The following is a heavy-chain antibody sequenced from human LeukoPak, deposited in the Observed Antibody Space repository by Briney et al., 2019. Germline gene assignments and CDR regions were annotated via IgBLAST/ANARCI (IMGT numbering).Heavy chain of an antibody. V-gene: IGHV4-34*01. CDR1: GGSFSGYY. D-gene: IGHD3-22*01. Sequence: PSETLSLTCAVYGGSFSGYYWSWLRQPPGKGLEWIGEINHSGSTNYNPSLKSRVTISVDTSKNQFSLKLSSVTAADTAVYYCARQARDYYDSSGSSFDYWGQGTLVTVSS. J-gene: IGHJ4*02. CDR3: ARQARDYYDSSGSSFDY. CDR2: INHSGST.